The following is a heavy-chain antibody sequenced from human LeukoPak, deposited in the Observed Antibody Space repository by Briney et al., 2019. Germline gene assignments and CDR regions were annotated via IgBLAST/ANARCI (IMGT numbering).Heavy chain of an antibody. J-gene: IGHJ4*02. V-gene: IGHV3-23*01. CDR2: ISPSGDIT. D-gene: IGHD5-18*01. Sequence: PGGSLRLSRAASGFLFRSYAMTWVRQAPGKGLQWVAAISPSGDITYYADSVRGRFTVSRDNSNDILFLQVNNLRAEDTAVYFCTRDPGGGYSPTWYEGLFKYWGQGTLLSVYS. CDR1: GFLFRSYA. CDR3: TRDPGGGYSPTWYEGLFKY.